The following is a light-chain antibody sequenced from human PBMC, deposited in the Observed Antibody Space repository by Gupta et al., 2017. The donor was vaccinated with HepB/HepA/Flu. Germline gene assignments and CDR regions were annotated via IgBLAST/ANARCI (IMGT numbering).Light chain of an antibody. Sequence: EIVMTQSPATLSVSPGERATLSCRASQSVRSNLAWYQHKPGQAPRLLIYGASTRATGIPARFSGSGSGTEFTLTISSLQSEDFAVYYCQQYNNWPLPWPFGQGTKVEFK. CDR1: QSVRSN. V-gene: IGKV3-15*01. J-gene: IGKJ1*01. CDR2: GAS. CDR3: QQYNNWPLPWP.